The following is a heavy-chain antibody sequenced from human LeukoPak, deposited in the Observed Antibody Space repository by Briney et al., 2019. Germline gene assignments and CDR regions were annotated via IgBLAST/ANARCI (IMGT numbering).Heavy chain of an antibody. Sequence: SETLSLTCTVSGGSISSGDYYWSWIRQPPGKGLEWIGYIYYSGSTYYNPSLKSRVTISVDTSKNQFSLKLSSVTAADTAVYYCARSPPGFWGGIQSLKSRQDYYYYMDVWGKGTTVTVSS. CDR3: ARSPPGFWGGIQSLKSRQDYYYYMDV. J-gene: IGHJ6*03. D-gene: IGHD3-3*01. V-gene: IGHV4-30-4*08. CDR1: GGSISSGDYY. CDR2: IYYSGST.